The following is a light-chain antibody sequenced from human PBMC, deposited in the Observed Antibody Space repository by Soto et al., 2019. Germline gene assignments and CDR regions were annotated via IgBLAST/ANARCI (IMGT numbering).Light chain of an antibody. CDR1: QGISTY. CDR3: QHTFNSPPWT. CDR2: GAS. V-gene: IGKV1-39*01. J-gene: IGKJ1*01. Sequence: DIQMTQSPSSLSASVGDIVTITCRASQGISTYLNWYQQKPGKAPRVLISGASNLQSGVPSRFSGSGSGTDFTLTISSLQSEDFASYFCQHTFNSPPWTFGQGTKVDIK.